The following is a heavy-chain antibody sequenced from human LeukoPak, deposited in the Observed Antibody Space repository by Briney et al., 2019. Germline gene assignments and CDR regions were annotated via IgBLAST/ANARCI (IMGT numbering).Heavy chain of an antibody. CDR1: GYTFTSYY. J-gene: IGHJ3*02. CDR2: INPTGGST. D-gene: IGHD1-1*01. CDR3: AIVYNWNDVSYAFDI. Sequence: ASVKVSCKASGYTFTSYYMHWVRQAPGQGLEWMGIINPTGGSTSYAQKFQGRVTMTMDTSTTTVYMELSSLRSEDTAVYYCAIVYNWNDVSYAFDIWGQGTMVTVSS. V-gene: IGHV1-46*01.